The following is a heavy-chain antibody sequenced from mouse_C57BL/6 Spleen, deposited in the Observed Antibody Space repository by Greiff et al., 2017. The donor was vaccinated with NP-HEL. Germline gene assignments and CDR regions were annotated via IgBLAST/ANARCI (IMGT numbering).Heavy chain of an antibody. D-gene: IGHD1-1*01. CDR3: ARDYGSSYPWYFDV. CDR2: IDPSDSYT. V-gene: IGHV1-59*01. CDR1: GYTFTSYW. Sequence: QVQLQQPGAELVRPGTSVKLSCKASGYTFTSYWMHWVKQRPGQGLEWIGVIDPSDSYTNYNQKFKGKATLTVDTSSSTAYMQLSSLTSEDSAVYYCARDYGSSYPWYFDVWGTGTTVTVSS. J-gene: IGHJ1*03.